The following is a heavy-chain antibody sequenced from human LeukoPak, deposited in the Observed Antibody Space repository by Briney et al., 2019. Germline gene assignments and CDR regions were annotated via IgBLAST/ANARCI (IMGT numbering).Heavy chain of an antibody. D-gene: IGHD1-26*01. CDR1: GFTFSNKW. V-gene: IGHV3-7*03. CDR2: IKKDGSQK. J-gene: IGHJ5*02. Sequence: GGSLRLSCVASGFTFSNKWMSWVRQAPGKGPEWVATIKKDGSQKYYVDSVKGRFTISRDNAQNSLYLQMNSLRVEDTAIYSCARVGWELLNLHFDPWGQGTLVTVSS. CDR3: ARVGWELLNLHFDP.